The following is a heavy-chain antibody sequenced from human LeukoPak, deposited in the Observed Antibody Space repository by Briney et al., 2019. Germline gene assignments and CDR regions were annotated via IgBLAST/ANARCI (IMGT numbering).Heavy chain of an antibody. J-gene: IGHJ4*02. CDR2: ISSSISYI. Sequence: GGSLRLSCAASGFTFRSYSMNRVRQAPGKELEWVSSISSSISYINYTDSVKDRFTISKVNAENSLYLQMNSLRAEDTAVYYWERATDGYRLLWGQGTLVTVSS. CDR1: GFTFRSYS. D-gene: IGHD5-24*01. CDR3: ERATDGYRLL. V-gene: IGHV3-21*01.